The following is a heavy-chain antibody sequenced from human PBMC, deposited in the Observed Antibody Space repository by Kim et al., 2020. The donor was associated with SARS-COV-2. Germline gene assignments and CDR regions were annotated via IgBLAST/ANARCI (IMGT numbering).Heavy chain of an antibody. V-gene: IGHV1-8*01. Sequence: KCQGRVTMTRNTSISTAYMELSSLRSEDTAVYYCARVRVGYDSSGYHFDYWGQGTLVTVSS. CDR3: ARVRVGYDSSGYHFDY. J-gene: IGHJ4*02. D-gene: IGHD3-22*01.